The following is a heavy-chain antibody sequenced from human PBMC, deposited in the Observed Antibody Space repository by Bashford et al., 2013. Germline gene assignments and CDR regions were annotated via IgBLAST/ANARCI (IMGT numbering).Heavy chain of an antibody. CDR2: IIPIFGTA. D-gene: IGHD5-12*01. V-gene: IGHV1-69*13. Sequence: SVKVSCKASGGTFSSYAISWVRQAPGQGLEWMGGIIPIFGTANYAQKFQGRVTITADESTSTAYMELSSLRSEDTAVYYCARMGGGYDWYYYYGMDVWGQGTTVTVSS. CDR3: ARMGGGYDWYYYYGMDV. J-gene: IGHJ6*02. CDR1: GGTFSSYA.